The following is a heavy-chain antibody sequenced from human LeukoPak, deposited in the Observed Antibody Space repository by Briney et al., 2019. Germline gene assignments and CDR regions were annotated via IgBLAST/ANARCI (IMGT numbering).Heavy chain of an antibody. D-gene: IGHD3-10*01. J-gene: IGHJ6*03. CDR3: ARLYIYGWGESPRPYYMDV. V-gene: IGHV1-18*01. Sequence: ASVKLSFKASGYTFTSYGICWMRQPPGQGLELMGWISAYNGNTNYEQKSQSRVTMTTDTSTSTAYTELRSLRSDDTTASYCARLYIYGWGESPRPYYMDVWGKGNTVTVSS. CDR2: ISAYNGNT. CDR1: GYTFTSYG.